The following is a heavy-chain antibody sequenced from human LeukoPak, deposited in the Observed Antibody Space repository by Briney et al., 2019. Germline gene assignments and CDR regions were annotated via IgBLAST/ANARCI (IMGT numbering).Heavy chain of an antibody. CDR3: AKVRTFGLFDY. CDR1: GFTFSSYA. J-gene: IGHJ4*02. CDR2: ISGSGGST. Sequence: GGSLRLSCAASGFTFSSYAMSWVRQAPGKGLEWVLAISGSGGSTYYADSVKGRFTISRGNSKNTLYLQMNSLRAEDTAVYYCAKVRTFGLFDYWGQGTLVTVSS. D-gene: IGHD3-16*01. V-gene: IGHV3-23*01.